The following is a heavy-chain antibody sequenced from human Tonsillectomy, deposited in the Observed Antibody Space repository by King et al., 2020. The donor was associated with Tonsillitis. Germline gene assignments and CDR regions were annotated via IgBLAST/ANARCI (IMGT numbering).Heavy chain of an antibody. CDR1: GGSISSGSYY. D-gene: IGHD3-10*01. CDR2: VYPSGST. J-gene: IGHJ2*01. Sequence: HVQLQESGPGLVKPSQTLSLTCTVSGGSISSGSYYWSWIRQSAGKGLEWIGRVYPSGSTNYNPSLKSRVTMSVDTSNNQFSLKLSSVTAADTAVYYCARTLSTMVPPNFDLWGRGTLVTVSS. V-gene: IGHV4-61*02. CDR3: ARTLSTMVPPNFDL.